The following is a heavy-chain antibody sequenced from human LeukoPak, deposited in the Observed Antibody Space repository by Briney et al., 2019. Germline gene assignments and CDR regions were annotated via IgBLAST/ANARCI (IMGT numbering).Heavy chain of an antibody. CDR3: ATGGYEFDA. D-gene: IGHD3-16*01. CDR1: AFIFSGHW. Sequence: GGSLRLSCEGSAFIFSGHWMNWVRQTPGKGLEWVGRIKSEPNGGTTDYNVAVRGRFIVSRDDSKNTVYLQMNSLKSEDTAVYYCATGGYEFDAWGQGTLVTVSS. V-gene: IGHV3-15*07. CDR2: IKSEPNGGTT. J-gene: IGHJ5*02.